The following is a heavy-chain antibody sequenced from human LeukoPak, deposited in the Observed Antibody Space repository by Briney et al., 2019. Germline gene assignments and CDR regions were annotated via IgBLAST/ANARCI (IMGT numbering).Heavy chain of an antibody. CDR2: ISHSSSYI. CDR1: GFTFSSYS. CDR3: ARDQDGAPGYSSSWYLGGGVGYYYYYGMDV. J-gene: IGHJ6*02. V-gene: IGHV3-21*01. D-gene: IGHD6-13*01. Sequence: PGGPLRLPCAVSGFTFSSYSMNGVAQAPGKALEGCSSISHSSSYIYSADSEKGRFTISRDNAKNSLYLQMDSLRAEDTAVYYCARDQDGAPGYSSSWYLGGGVGYYYYYGMDVWGQGTTVTVSS.